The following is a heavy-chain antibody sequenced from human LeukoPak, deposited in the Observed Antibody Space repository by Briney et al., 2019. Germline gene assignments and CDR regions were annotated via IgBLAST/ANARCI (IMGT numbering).Heavy chain of an antibody. D-gene: IGHD5-24*01. CDR1: GYTFTSYY. V-gene: IGHV1-46*01. CDR3: AREVRWPEWAFDI. J-gene: IGHJ3*02. Sequence: ASVKVSCKASGYTFTSYYMHWVRQAPGQGLEWMGIINPSGGSTSYAQKFQGRVTMTRDTSTSTAYMELRSLRSDDTAVYYCAREVRWPEWAFDIWGQGTMVTVSS. CDR2: INPSGGST.